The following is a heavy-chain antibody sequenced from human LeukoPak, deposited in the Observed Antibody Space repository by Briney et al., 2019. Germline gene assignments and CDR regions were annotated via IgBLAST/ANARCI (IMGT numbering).Heavy chain of an antibody. J-gene: IGHJ4*02. CDR1: GFTFSSSG. D-gene: IGHD2-15*01. CDR3: ARVFCTGGSCYGPFDY. CDR2: IWSDGSKE. V-gene: IGHV3-33*08. Sequence: LVKSGGGVVQPGRSLRLSCAASGFTFSSSGMHWVRQAPGKGLEWVAVIWSDGSKEYHADSVKGRFSISRDNSRNTVYVQMNSLRVEDTAIYYCARVFCTGGSCYGPFDYWGQGTLVTVSS.